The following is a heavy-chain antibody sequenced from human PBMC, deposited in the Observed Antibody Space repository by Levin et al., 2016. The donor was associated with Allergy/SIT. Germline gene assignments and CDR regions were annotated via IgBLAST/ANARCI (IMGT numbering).Heavy chain of an antibody. V-gene: IGHV1-69*01. D-gene: IGHD6-19*01. CDR2: IIPIFGTA. J-gene: IGHJ6*02. CDR3: ARETVVAGNYYYYGMDV. Sequence: WVRQAPGQGLEWMGGIIPIFGTANYAQKFQGRVTITADESTSTAYMELSSLRSEDTAVYYCARETVVAGNYYYYGMDVWGQGTTVTVSS.